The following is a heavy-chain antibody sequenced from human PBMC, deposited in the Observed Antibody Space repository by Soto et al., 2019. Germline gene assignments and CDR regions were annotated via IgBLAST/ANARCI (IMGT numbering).Heavy chain of an antibody. CDR2: IYYSGST. CDR3: ARYSSGWTFDF. J-gene: IGHJ4*02. Sequence: SETLSLTCTVSGGSVSSGSYYWSWIRQPPGKGLECIGYIYYSGSTNYNPSLKSRVTISLDTSKNQFSLKLSSVTAADTAVYYCARYSSGWTFDFWGQGTLVTVSS. D-gene: IGHD6-19*01. CDR1: GGSVSSGSYY. V-gene: IGHV4-61*01.